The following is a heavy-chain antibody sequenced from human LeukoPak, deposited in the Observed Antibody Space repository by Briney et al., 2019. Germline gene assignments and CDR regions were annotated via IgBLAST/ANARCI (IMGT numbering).Heavy chain of an antibody. CDR3: VRVYVGTDTVDFDY. V-gene: IGHV3-74*01. CDR1: GFAFSSYW. D-gene: IGHD5-18*01. J-gene: IGHJ4*02. CDR2: INGDGSYI. Sequence: GGSLRLSCAASGFAFSSYWMHWVRQAPGKGLVWVSRINGDGSYITYADSVKGRFTISRDNARNTLYLQMNSLRADDTAVYYCVRVYVGTDTVDFDYWGQGTLVTVSS.